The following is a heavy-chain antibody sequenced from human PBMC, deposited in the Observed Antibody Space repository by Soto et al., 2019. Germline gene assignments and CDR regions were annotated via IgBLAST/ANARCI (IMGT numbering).Heavy chain of an antibody. V-gene: IGHV1-3*01. CDR1: GYTYTSYA. D-gene: IGHD3-16*01. J-gene: IGHJ6*02. CDR2: INAGNGNT. CDR3: AMVDVYVTPSPQDV. Sequence: SAKPCSKAPGYTYTSYALRWLRHDPGQRLEWMGWINAGNGNTKYAQNVQGRVTLTTDTSTSTAYMELRSLRSNDTAIYYCAMVDVYVTPSPQDVWGQGTTVTVSS.